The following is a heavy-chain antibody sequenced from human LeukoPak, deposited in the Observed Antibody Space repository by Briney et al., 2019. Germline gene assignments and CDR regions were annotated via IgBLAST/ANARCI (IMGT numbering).Heavy chain of an antibody. CDR1: GFTFSNAW. J-gene: IGHJ4*02. CDR2: MKSKTDGGTT. V-gene: IGHV3-15*01. D-gene: IGHD3-3*01. CDR3: TSQEDFWSGYYHFGY. Sequence: PGGSLRLSCAASGFTFSNAWMSWVRQAPGKGVEWVGRMKSKTDGGTTDYAAPVKGRFTISRDDSKNTLYLQMNSLKTEDTAVYYCTSQEDFWSGYYHFGYWGQGTLVTVSS.